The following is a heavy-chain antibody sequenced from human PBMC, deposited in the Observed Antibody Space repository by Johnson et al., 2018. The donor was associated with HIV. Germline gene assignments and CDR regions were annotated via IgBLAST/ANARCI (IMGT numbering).Heavy chain of an antibody. CDR2: IYSGYST. CDR3: ARERGAVAGTAAFAV. V-gene: IGHV3-53*01. Sequence: VQLVESGGGLVQPGGSLRLSCAASGFNVSGKYMTWVRQPPGKGLEWVSVIYSGYSTYYADPVEGRFTISRDKSNNTLYLQMNSLRAEATAVYYCARERGAVAGTAAFAVWGQGTVVTVSS. D-gene: IGHD6-19*01. CDR1: GFNVSGKY. J-gene: IGHJ3*01.